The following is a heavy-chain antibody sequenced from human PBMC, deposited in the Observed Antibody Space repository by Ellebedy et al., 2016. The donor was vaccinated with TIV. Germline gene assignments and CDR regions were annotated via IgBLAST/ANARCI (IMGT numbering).Heavy chain of an antibody. V-gene: IGHV3-7*04. CDR3: ARDPLRFLEWQRDY. J-gene: IGHJ4*02. CDR2: IKQDGSDK. Sequence: GGSLRLSCAASGFTFSNYWMSWVRQAPGKGLEWVANIKQDGSDKYYVDSVKGRFTIYRDNAKNSLYLQMNSLRADDTAVYYCARDPLRFLEWQRDYWGQGTLVTVSS. D-gene: IGHD3-3*01. CDR1: GFTFSNYW.